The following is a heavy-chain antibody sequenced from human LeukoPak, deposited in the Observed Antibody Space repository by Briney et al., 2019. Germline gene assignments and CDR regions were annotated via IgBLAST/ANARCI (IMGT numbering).Heavy chain of an antibody. CDR1: GFTFDDYG. CDR2: INWNGGST. J-gene: IGHJ4*02. CDR3: GRDSREELFDY. Sequence: GGSLRLSCAASGFTFDDYGMSWVRQAPGKGLEWVSGINWNGGSTGYADSVKGRFTISRDNAKNSLYLQMNSLRAEDTALYYCGRDSREELFDYGARGTLVTVSS. V-gene: IGHV3-20*04. D-gene: IGHD5-24*01.